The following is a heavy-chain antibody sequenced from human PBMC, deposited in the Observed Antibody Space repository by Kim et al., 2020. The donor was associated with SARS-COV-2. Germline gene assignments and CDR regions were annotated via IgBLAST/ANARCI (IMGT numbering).Heavy chain of an antibody. CDR3: ARPASNSIDY. J-gene: IGHJ4*02. Sequence: TRYSPSFQGQVTISADKSISTAYLQWSSLKASDTAMYYCARPASNSIDYWGQGTLVTVSS. CDR2: T. D-gene: IGHD4-4*01. V-gene: IGHV5-51*01.